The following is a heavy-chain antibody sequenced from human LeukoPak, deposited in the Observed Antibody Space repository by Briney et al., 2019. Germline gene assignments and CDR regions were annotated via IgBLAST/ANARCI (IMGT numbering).Heavy chain of an antibody. CDR1: GFTFSSYS. Sequence: GGSLRLSCAASGFTFSSYSMNWVRQAPGKGLEWVSSISSSSSYIYYADSVKGRFTISRDNAKNSLYLQMNSLRAEDTAVYYLARSKPSGFKYYYDRSGNNPSAFDIWGQGTMVTVSS. CDR3: ARSKPSGFKYYYDRSGNNPSAFDI. V-gene: IGHV3-21*01. D-gene: IGHD3-22*01. CDR2: ISSSSSYI. J-gene: IGHJ3*02.